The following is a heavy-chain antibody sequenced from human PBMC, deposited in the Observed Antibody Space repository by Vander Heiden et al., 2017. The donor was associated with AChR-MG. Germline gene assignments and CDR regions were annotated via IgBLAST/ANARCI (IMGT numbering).Heavy chain of an antibody. CDR1: GFTFSSYA. D-gene: IGHD3-10*01. J-gene: IGHJ2*01. CDR2: ISYDGSNK. V-gene: IGHV3-30-3*01. CDR3: ARDARGYFDL. Sequence: QVQLVESGGGVVQPGRSLRLPCAASGFTFSSYAMHWVRQAPGKGLEWVAVISYDGSNKYYADSVKGRFTISRDNSKNTLYLQMNSLRAEDTAVYYCARDARGYFDLWGRGTLVTVSS.